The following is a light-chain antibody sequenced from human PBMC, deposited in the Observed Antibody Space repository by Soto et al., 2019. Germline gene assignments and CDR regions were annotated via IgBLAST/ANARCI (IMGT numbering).Light chain of an antibody. CDR2: GAS. V-gene: IGKV3-20*01. Sequence: DIVLTQSPDTLSLSPGNRATLSCRASQTVSSSYLAWYQQKRGQAPRLLIYGASSRATGIPDRFSGSGSGTDFTLTISRLEPEDFAVYFCQQYGSSRTFGQGTKVDIK. CDR3: QQYGSSRT. CDR1: QTVSSSY. J-gene: IGKJ1*01.